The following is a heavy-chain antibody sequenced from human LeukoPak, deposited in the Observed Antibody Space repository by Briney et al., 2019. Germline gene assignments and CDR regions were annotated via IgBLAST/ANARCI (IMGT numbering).Heavy chain of an antibody. J-gene: IGHJ5*02. V-gene: IGHV3-21*01. Sequence: PGGSLRLSCAASGFTFSSYSMNWVRQAPGKGLEWVSSISSSSSYIYYADSVKGRLTISRDNAKNSLYLQMNSLRAEDTAVYYCARGRGTVPPHLRNWFDPWGQGTLVTVSS. CDR1: GFTFSSYS. D-gene: IGHD1-26*01. CDR3: ARGRGTVPPHLRNWFDP. CDR2: ISSSSSYI.